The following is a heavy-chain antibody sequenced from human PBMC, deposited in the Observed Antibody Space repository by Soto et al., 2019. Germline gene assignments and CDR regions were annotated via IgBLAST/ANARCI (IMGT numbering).Heavy chain of an antibody. D-gene: IGHD6-13*01. V-gene: IGHV3-23*01. CDR1: GFTFSSYA. J-gene: IGHJ4*02. CDR2: ISGSGGST. Sequence: EVQLLESGGGLVQPGGSLRLSCAASGFTFSSYAMSWVRQAPGKGLEWVSAISGSGGSTYYADSVKGRFTISRDNSTNPLYLQMHGLRAEDTAVYYCAYSSTPFDYWGQGTLVTVSS. CDR3: AYSSTPFDY.